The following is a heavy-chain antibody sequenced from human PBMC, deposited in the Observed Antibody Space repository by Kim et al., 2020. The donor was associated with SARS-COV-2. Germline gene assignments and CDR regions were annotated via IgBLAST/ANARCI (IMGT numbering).Heavy chain of an antibody. J-gene: IGHJ6*02. D-gene: IGHD2-15*01. V-gene: IGHV3-23*01. CDR1: GFTFSSYA. Sequence: GGSLRLSCAASGFTFSSYAMSWVRQAPGKVLEWVSAISGSGGSTYYADSVKGRFTISRDNSKNTLYLQMNSLRAEDTAVYYCAKDQIGCSGGSCYSDYYYYGMDVWGQGTTVTVSS. CDR2: ISGSGGST. CDR3: AKDQIGCSGGSCYSDYYYYGMDV.